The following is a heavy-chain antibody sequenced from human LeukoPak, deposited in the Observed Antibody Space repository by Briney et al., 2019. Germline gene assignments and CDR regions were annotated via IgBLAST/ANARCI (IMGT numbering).Heavy chain of an antibody. CDR3: ARSPRSLYYFDY. V-gene: IGHV3-64*01. Sequence: GGSLRLSCAASGFTFSTYSMHWVRQAPGRGLQYVSSISSDGGSTFYVNSVKGRFTISRDNSKNTLYLQMGSLRVEDMAVYYCARSPRSLYYFDYWGQGTLVTVSS. CDR2: ISSDGGST. CDR1: GFTFSTYS. J-gene: IGHJ4*02.